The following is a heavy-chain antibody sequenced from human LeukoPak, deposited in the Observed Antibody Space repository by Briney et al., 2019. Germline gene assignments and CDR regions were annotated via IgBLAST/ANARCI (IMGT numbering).Heavy chain of an antibody. CDR1: GFTFSGSA. CDR2: IRSKAISYAT. J-gene: IGHJ6*02. Sequence: GGSLRLSCAASGFTFSGSAMHWVRQASGKGLEWVGRIRSKAISYATAYAASVKGRFTISRDDSKNTAYLQMNSLKTEDTAVYYCTRRQLGNDDYYYYGMDVWGQGNTVTVSS. V-gene: IGHV3-73*01. D-gene: IGHD7-27*01. CDR3: TRRQLGNDDYYYYGMDV.